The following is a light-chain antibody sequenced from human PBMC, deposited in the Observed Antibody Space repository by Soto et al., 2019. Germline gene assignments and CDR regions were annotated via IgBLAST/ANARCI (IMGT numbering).Light chain of an antibody. CDR2: LNSDGSH. V-gene: IGLV4-69*01. J-gene: IGLJ7*01. Sequence: QLVLTQSPSASASLGASVRLTCTLSSGHSTYGIAWHQQQPEKGPRYLMRLNSDGSHTTRDGVPDRFSGSSSGAERHLTVSSLQSEDEADYYCQTGGRGTTVFGGGTQLTVL. CDR3: QTGGRGTTV. CDR1: SGHSTYG.